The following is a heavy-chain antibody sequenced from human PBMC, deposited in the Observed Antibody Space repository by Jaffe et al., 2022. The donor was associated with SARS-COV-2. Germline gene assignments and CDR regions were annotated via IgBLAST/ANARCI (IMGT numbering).Heavy chain of an antibody. J-gene: IGHJ4*02. CDR1: GFTFSSYW. V-gene: IGHV3-7*01. Sequence: EVQLVESGGGLVQPGGSLRLSCAASGFTFSSYWMSWVRQAPGKGLEWVANIKQDGSEKYYVDSVKGRFTISRDNAKNSLYLQMNSLRAEDTAVYYCARELAVPLRCFDYWGQGTLVTVSS. CDR3: ARELAVPLRCFDY. D-gene: IGHD6-19*01. CDR2: IKQDGSEK.